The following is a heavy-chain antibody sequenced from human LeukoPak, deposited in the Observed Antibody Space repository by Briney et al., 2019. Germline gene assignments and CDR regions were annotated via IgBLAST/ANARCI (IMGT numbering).Heavy chain of an antibody. CDR1: GYSFTNYW. D-gene: IGHD2-15*01. CDR3: ARLPRGYCSGDTCFPGWPDP. CDR2: IYPGDSNT. J-gene: IGHJ5*02. V-gene: IGHV5-51*01. Sequence: GESLKISCKGSGYSFTNYWIGWVRQMPGKGLEWMGLIYPGDSNTTYSPSFQGQVTISADKALSTAYLQWSSLKASDTAMYYCARLPRGYCSGDTCFPGWPDPWGQGTLVTVSS.